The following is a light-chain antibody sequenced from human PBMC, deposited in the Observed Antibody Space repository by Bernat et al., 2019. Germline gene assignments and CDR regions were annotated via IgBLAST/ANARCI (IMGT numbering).Light chain of an antibody. CDR2: EVT. CDR1: SSDVGGYNY. Sequence: QSALTQPPSASGSPGQSVTISCTGTSSDVGGYNYVSWYQQHPGKAPKLMISEVTKRPSVVPDRFSGSKSGNTASLTVTELQSEDEADYYCSSYADSNNYYFGTGTKVTVL. J-gene: IGLJ1*01. V-gene: IGLV2-8*01. CDR3: SSYADSNNYY.